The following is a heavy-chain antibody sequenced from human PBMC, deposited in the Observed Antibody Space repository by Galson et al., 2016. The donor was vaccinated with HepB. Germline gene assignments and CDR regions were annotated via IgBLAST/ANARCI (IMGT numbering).Heavy chain of an antibody. Sequence: SLRLSCAASGFAFSSHWMHWVRQDLGKGLVWVSRINSDGTISNYADSVKGRFTISRGNAKNSLFLHMNSLRAEDTALYYCVRDLDYWGQGTLVTVSS. CDR3: VRDLDY. CDR2: INSDGTIS. J-gene: IGHJ4*02. CDR1: GFAFSSHW. V-gene: IGHV3-74*01.